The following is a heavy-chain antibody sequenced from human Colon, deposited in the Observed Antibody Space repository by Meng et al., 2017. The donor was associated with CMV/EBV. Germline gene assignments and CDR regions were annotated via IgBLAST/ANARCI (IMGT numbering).Heavy chain of an antibody. CDR3: AKGLHKWNSLFDY. V-gene: IGHV3-23*01. J-gene: IGHJ4*02. CDR2: ISGSADDT. Sequence: EVQLLEEGGGLVQPGGSLRLSCAGSGFSFSNYAMTWVRQAPGKGLEWVSVISGSADDTCYADSVKGRFTISRDNSKNTLYLQMSRLRGDDTAVYYCAKGLHKWNSLFDYSGQGTLVTVSS. CDR1: GFSFSNYA. D-gene: IGHD1-7*01.